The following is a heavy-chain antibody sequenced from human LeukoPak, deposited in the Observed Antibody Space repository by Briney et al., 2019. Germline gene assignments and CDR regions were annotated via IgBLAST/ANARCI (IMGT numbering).Heavy chain of an antibody. CDR1: GGSISSYY. V-gene: IGHV4-4*07. J-gene: IGHJ5*02. CDR2: IYTSGST. CDR3: AREGVRYCSSTSCSGFDP. D-gene: IGHD2-2*01. Sequence: PSETLSLTCTVSGGSISSYYWSWIRQPAGKGLEWIGRIYTSGSTNYNPSLKSRVTMSVDTSKNQFSLKLSSVTAADTAVYYCAREGVRYCSSTSCSGFDPWGQGTLVTVSS.